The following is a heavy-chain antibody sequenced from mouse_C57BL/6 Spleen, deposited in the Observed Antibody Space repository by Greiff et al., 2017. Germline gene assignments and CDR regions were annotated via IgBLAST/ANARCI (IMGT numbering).Heavy chain of an antibody. V-gene: IGHV5-6*01. CDR3: ARHYGYDDYFDY. D-gene: IGHD2-2*01. CDR2: ISSGGSYT. CDR1: GFTFSSYG. J-gene: IGHJ2*01. Sequence: EVQGVESGGDLVKPGGSLKLSCAASGFTFSSYGMSWVRQTPDTRLAWVATISSGGSYTYYPASVQGRFTISRDTAKNTLYLQMSSLKSEDTAMYCCARHYGYDDYFDYWGQGTTLTVSS.